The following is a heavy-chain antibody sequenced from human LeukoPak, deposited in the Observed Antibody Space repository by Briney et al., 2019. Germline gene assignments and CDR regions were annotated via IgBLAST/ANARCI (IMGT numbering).Heavy chain of an antibody. V-gene: IGHV1-18*01. J-gene: IGHJ4*02. D-gene: IGHD4-17*01. CDR2: ISAYNGNT. CDR1: GGTFSSYA. CDR3: ASWVYGDYPY. Sequence: GASVKVSCKASGGTFSSYAISWVRQAPGQGLEWMGWISAYNGNTNYAQKLQGRVTMTTDTSTSTAYMELRSLRSDDTAVYYCASWVYGDYPYWGQGTLVTVSS.